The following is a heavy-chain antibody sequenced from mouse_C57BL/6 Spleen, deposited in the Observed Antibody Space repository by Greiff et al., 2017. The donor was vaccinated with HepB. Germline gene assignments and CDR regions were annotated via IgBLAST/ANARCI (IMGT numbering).Heavy chain of an antibody. CDR1: GYTFTSYW. Sequence: QVQLQQPGAELVRPGSSVKLSCKASGYTFTSYWMDWVKQRPGQGLEWIGNIYPSDSETHYNQKFKDKATLTVDKSSSTAYMQLSSLTSEDSAVYYCARETAQATAWFADWGQGTLVTVSA. CDR2: IYPSDSET. CDR3: ARETAQATAWFAD. V-gene: IGHV1-61*01. D-gene: IGHD3-2*02. J-gene: IGHJ3*01.